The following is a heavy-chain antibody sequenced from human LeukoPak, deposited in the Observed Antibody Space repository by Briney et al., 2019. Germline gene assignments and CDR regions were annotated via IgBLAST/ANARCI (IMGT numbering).Heavy chain of an antibody. CDR3: ARHAAHHATVVVTHEPRGTPGAADY. D-gene: IGHD3-22*01. Sequence: ASVDASCKPSCYTFTGYYIHWVRRAPGHVLACSAWINPNTRGSSYAQKLLGRFMMTRDRARSTAEMAVGRLTSDDTAVYYCARHAAHHATVVVTHEPRGTPGAADYWGQGTLVTVSS. CDR1: CYTFTGYY. CDR2: INPNTRGS. V-gene: IGHV1-2*02. J-gene: IGHJ4*02.